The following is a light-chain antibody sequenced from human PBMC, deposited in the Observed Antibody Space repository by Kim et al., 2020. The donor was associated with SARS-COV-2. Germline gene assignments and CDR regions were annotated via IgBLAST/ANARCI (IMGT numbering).Light chain of an antibody. CDR2: HVS. J-gene: IGKJ1*01. CDR3: QQYNSYWS. CDR1: QTISTW. Sequence: SASVGDSVTTTCRASQTISTWLAWYQQKPGKVPKLLIYHVSSLESGVPSRFSSRGSGTEFTLTISSLQPDDFATYYCQQYNSYWSFGQGTKVDIK. V-gene: IGKV1-5*03.